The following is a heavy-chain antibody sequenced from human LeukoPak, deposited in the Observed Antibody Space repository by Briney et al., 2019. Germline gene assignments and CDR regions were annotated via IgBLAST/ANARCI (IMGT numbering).Heavy chain of an antibody. D-gene: IGHD2-21*02. Sequence: SETLSLTCAVYGGSFSGYYWSWIRQPPGKGLEWIGEINHSGSTNYNPSLKSRVTISVDTSKNQISLKLSSVTAADTAVYYCARHDSYYFDYWGQGTLVTVSS. CDR2: INHSGST. CDR3: ARHDSYYFDY. CDR1: GGSFSGYY. J-gene: IGHJ4*02. V-gene: IGHV4-34*01.